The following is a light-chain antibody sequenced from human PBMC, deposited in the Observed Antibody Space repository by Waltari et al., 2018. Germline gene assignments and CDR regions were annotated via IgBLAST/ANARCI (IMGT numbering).Light chain of an antibody. CDR3: QQTYTTPWT. Sequence: DIQMTQSPYSLSASVGDRVSITCRSSQTVSKFLNWDQQKPGEAPKLLIYAASTLQGGVPSRFRGGGSGTYFTLIISSLQPDDFATYFCQQTYTTPWTFGQGTRVDI. V-gene: IGKV1-39*01. CDR2: AAS. J-gene: IGKJ1*01. CDR1: QTVSKF.